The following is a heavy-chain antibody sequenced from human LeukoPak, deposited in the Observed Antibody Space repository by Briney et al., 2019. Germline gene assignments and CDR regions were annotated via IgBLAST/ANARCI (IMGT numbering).Heavy chain of an antibody. Sequence: PSETLSLTCAVYGGHFSAYYWNWIRQSPGKGLEWIGEINHSGSTNYNPSLKSRVTISGDPSKNQFSLKVSSVTAADSAAYYCASSGIAVAGPSHYFDYWGQGTLVTVSS. CDR1: GGHFSAYY. CDR2: INHSGST. J-gene: IGHJ4*02. CDR3: ASSGIAVAGPSHYFDY. D-gene: IGHD6-19*01. V-gene: IGHV4-34*01.